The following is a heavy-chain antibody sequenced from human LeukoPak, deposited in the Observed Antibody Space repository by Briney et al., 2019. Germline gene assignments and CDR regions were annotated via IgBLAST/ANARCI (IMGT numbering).Heavy chain of an antibody. V-gene: IGHV3-48*04. CDR1: GITFSSYS. Sequence: GGSLRLSCAASGITFSSYSMNWVRQAPGKGLEWVSYISSSGSTIYYADSVKGRFTISRDNAKNSLYLQMNSLRAEDTAVYYCARDMGDDSSGYYPSLFFDYWGQGTLVTVSS. J-gene: IGHJ4*02. CDR2: ISSSGSTI. CDR3: ARDMGDDSSGYYPSLFFDY. D-gene: IGHD3-22*01.